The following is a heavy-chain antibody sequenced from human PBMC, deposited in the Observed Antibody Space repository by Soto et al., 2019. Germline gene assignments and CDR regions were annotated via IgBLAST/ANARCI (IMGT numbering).Heavy chain of an antibody. CDR2: VSDGGGAT. CDR1: GFTFSNYA. CDR3: AKAGGVRVLDAFDV. V-gene: IGHV3-23*01. Sequence: PGGSLRLSCVASGFTFSNYAMSWVRQAPGKGLEWVAAVSDGGGATFFADSVKGRFTISRDNSKNTLYLQMNSLRAEDTALYYCAKAGGVRVLDAFDVWGQGTMVTVSS. J-gene: IGHJ3*01. D-gene: IGHD2-8*01.